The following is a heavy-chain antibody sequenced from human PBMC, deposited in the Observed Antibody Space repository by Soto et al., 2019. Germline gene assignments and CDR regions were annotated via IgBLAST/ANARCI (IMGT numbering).Heavy chain of an antibody. Sequence: GASVKVSCKASGYKFTGYGIGWVRQAPGQGLEWMGWISAYNGNPSYAQKFQGRVTMTTDTSTSTAYMELRRLRADDTAVYYCAKPPWELLYYFDYWGQGTLVTVSS. V-gene: IGHV1-18*01. CDR2: ISAYNGNP. CDR3: AKPPWELLYYFDY. D-gene: IGHD1-26*01. J-gene: IGHJ4*02. CDR1: GYKFTGYG.